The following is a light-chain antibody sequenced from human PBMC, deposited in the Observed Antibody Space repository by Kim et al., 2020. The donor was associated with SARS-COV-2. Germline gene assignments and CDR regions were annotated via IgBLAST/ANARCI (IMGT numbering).Light chain of an antibody. CDR3: QSGSLSEVI. V-gene: IGLV1-40*01. J-gene: IGLJ2*01. CDR1: GSDIGAGYD. CDR2: ENN. Sequence: PGQRVTISCTGSGSDIGAGYDVHWYQLLPGTAPKLLIYENNNRPSGVPDRFSGSKSGTSASLAITGLQAEDEADYYCQSGSLSEVIFGGGTQLTVL.